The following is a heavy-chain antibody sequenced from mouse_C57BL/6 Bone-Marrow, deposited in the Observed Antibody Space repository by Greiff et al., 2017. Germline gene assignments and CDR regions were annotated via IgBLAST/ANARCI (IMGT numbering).Heavy chain of an antibody. Sequence: EVQLQQSGPELVKPGASVKISCKASGYTFTDYYMNWVKQSHGKSLEWIGDINPNNGGTSYNQKFKGKATLTVDKSSSTAYMELRSLTSEDSAVYYFARLDYDYYWGQGTTLTVSS. CDR1: GYTFTDYY. CDR2: INPNNGGT. CDR3: ARLDYDYY. D-gene: IGHD2-4*01. V-gene: IGHV1-26*01. J-gene: IGHJ2*01.